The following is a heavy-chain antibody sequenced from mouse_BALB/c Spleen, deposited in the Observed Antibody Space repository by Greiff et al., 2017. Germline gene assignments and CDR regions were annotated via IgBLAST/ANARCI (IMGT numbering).Heavy chain of an antibody. J-gene: IGHJ4*01. D-gene: IGHD2-1*01. V-gene: IGHV5-9-4*01. Sequence: EVKLVESGGGLVKPGGSLKLSCAASGFTFSSYAMSWVRQSPEKRLEWVAEISSGGSYTYYPDTVTGRFTISRDNAKNTLYLEMSSLRSEDTAMYYCARDYGKGAMDYWGQGTSVTVSS. CDR3: ARDYGKGAMDY. CDR1: GFTFSSYA. CDR2: ISSGGSYT.